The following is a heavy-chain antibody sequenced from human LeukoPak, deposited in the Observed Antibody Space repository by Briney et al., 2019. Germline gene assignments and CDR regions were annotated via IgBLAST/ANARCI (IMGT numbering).Heavy chain of an antibody. J-gene: IGHJ6*03. CDR2: ISISGSGSSI. V-gene: IGHV3-11*04. CDR1: GFTFTDYY. Sequence: GGSLRLSCAASGFTFTDYYMSWIRQAPGKGLEWLSHISISGSGSSISYADSVKGRFTISRDNAKNSLYLHMNSLRAEDTAVYYCARDQGAPRQLENNKYSYYMDVWGTGTTVTVSS. CDR3: ARDQGAPRQLENNKYSYYMDV. D-gene: IGHD6-13*01.